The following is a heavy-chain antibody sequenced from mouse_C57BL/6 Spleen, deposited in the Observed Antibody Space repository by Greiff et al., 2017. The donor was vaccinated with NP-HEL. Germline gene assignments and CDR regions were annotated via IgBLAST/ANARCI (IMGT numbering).Heavy chain of an antibody. Sequence: QVQLQQPGAELVMPGASVKLSCKASGYTFTSYWMHWVKQRPGQGLEWIGEIDPSDSYTNYNQKFKGKSTLTVDKSSSTSYMQLSSLTSEDSAVYYCARHGSSYHYYAMDYWGQGTSVTVSS. CDR1: GYTFTSYW. CDR2: IDPSDSYT. V-gene: IGHV1-69*01. D-gene: IGHD1-1*01. CDR3: ARHGSSYHYYAMDY. J-gene: IGHJ4*01.